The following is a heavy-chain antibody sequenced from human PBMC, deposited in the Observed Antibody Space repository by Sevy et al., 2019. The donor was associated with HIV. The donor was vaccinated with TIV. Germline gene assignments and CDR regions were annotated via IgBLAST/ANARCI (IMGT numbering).Heavy chain of an antibody. D-gene: IGHD6-19*01. CDR1: GFTVNDKY. CDR3: VSLFLSYRSGWSYFDY. Sequence: GGSLRLSCAISGFTVNDKYIIWVRQAPGKGLEWVSVIFSSGSTYYADSAKGRFTISTDNSKNTVDLQMNSVRVEDTAVYYCVSLFLSYRSGWSYFDYWGQGTLVTVSS. V-gene: IGHV3-66*02. J-gene: IGHJ4*02. CDR2: IFSSGST.